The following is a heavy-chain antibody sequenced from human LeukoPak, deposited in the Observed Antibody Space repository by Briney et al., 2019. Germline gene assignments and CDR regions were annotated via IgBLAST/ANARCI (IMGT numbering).Heavy chain of an antibody. CDR1: GFTFSSYS. D-gene: IGHD3-22*01. CDR3: AKEEKISMIVGTLGY. CDR2: ISYDASNK. J-gene: IGHJ4*02. V-gene: IGHV3-30*18. Sequence: RRSLRLSCAASGFTFSSYSMHWVRQAPSTRLEWVTVISYDASNKYYADSVKCRFTIARDNSKNTLYLQMNSLRAEDTAVYYCAKEEKISMIVGTLGYWGQGTLVTVSS.